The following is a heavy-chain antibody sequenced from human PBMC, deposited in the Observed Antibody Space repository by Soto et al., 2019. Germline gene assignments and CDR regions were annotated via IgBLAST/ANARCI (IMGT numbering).Heavy chain of an antibody. J-gene: IGHJ5*02. CDR3: ILIPTPYNWFDP. CDR2: IRSKANSYAT. CDR1: GFTFSGSA. Sequence: PGGSLRLSCAASGFTFSGSAMHWVRQASGKGLEWVGRIRSKANSYATAYAASVKGGFTISRDDSKNTAYLQMNSLKTEDTAVYYCILIPTPYNWFDPWGQGTLVTVSS. V-gene: IGHV3-73*01.